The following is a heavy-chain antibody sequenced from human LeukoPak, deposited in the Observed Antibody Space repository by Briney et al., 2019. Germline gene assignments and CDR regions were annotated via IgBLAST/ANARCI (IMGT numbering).Heavy chain of an antibody. CDR1: GYTFTSYG. CDR3: ARSTTVVSSYYYYYMDV. D-gene: IGHD4-23*01. V-gene: IGHV1-18*01. CDR2: ISAYNGNT. Sequence: GASVKVSCKASGYTFTSYGISWVRQAPGQGLEWMGWISAYNGNTNYAQKLQGRVTMTTDTSTSTAYMELSRLRSDDTAVYYCARSTTVVSSYYYYYMDVWGKGTTVTVSS. J-gene: IGHJ6*03.